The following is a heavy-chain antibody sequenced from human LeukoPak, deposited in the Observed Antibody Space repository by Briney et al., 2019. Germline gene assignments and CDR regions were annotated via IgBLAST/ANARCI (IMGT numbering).Heavy chain of an antibody. J-gene: IGHJ3*02. D-gene: IGHD4-17*01. Sequence: ASVKVSCKASGYTFTSYDINWVRQATGQGLEWMGWMNPNSGNTGYAQKFQGRVTITRNTSISTAYMELRSLRSDDTAVYYCARSHGDYVSDAFDIWGQGTMVTVSS. CDR1: GYTFTSYD. CDR2: MNPNSGNT. V-gene: IGHV1-8*03. CDR3: ARSHGDYVSDAFDI.